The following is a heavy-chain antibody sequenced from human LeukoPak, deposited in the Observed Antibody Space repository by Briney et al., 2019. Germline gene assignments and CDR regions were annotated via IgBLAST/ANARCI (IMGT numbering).Heavy chain of an antibody. D-gene: IGHD2-21*01. CDR2: IIPIFGTA. Sequence: SVKVSCKASGGTFSSYAISWVRQAPGQGLEWMGGIIPIFGTANYAQKFQGRVTITADESTSTAYMELSSLRSEDTAVYYCATPGLREFPYAFDIWGQGTMVTVSS. J-gene: IGHJ3*02. CDR1: GGTFSSYA. CDR3: ATPGLREFPYAFDI. V-gene: IGHV1-69*13.